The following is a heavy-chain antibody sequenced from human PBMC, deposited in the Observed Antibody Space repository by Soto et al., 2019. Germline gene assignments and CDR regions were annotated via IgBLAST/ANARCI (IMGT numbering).Heavy chain of an antibody. J-gene: IGHJ4*02. V-gene: IGHV1-18*01. D-gene: IGHD3-3*01. CDR3: ARSYYDFWSAYFDP. Sequence: ASVKVSCKASGYTFTSYGISWVRQAPGQGLEWMGWISAYNGNTNYAQKLQGRVTMTTDTSTSTAYLQWSSLKASDTAMYYCARSYYDFWSAYFDPWGQGTRVTVSS. CDR1: GYTFTSYG. CDR2: ISAYNGNT.